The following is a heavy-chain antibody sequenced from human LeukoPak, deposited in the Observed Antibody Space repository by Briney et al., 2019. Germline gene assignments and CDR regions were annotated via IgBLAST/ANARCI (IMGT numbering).Heavy chain of an antibody. Sequence: SETLSLTCAVSGFSISSTYYGAWIWQTPGKGLEWIATITHSGNTYYISSLESRLTISLDTSKRHLSLRLTSVTAADTAVYYCARINAPVATFDYWGLGTLVAVSS. V-gene: IGHV4-38-2*01. CDR2: ITHSGNT. CDR1: GFSISSTYY. CDR3: ARINAPVATFDY. D-gene: IGHD2-21*01. J-gene: IGHJ4*02.